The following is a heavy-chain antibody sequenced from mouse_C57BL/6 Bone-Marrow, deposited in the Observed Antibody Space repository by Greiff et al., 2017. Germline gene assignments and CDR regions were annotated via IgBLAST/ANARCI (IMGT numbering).Heavy chain of an antibody. CDR1: GFTFSSYA. J-gene: IGHJ4*01. CDR3: ARGGYAMDY. Sequence: EVKRVESGGGLVKPGGSLKLSCAASGFTFSSYAMSWVRQTPEKRLEWVATISDGGSYTYYPDNVKGRFTISRDNAKNNLYLQMSHLKSEDTAMYYCARGGYAMDYWGQGTSVTVSS. CDR2: ISDGGSYT. V-gene: IGHV5-4*03. D-gene: IGHD2-14*01.